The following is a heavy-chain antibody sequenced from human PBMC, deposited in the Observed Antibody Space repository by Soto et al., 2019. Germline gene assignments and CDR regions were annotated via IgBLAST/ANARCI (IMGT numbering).Heavy chain of an antibody. Sequence: GGSLRLSCAASGFTFSSYSMNWVRQAPGKGLEWVSSISSSSSYIYYADSVKGRFTISRDNAKNSLYLQMNSLRAEDTAVYYCARGRSAADAFDIWGQGTMVTVSS. CDR3: ARGRSAADAFDI. CDR1: GFTFSSYS. V-gene: IGHV3-21*01. J-gene: IGHJ3*02. CDR2: ISSSSSYI. D-gene: IGHD6-13*01.